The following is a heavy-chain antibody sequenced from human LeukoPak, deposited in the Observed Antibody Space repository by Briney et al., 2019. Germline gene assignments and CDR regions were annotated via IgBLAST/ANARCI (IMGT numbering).Heavy chain of an antibody. CDR2: TNVGNDYT. V-gene: IGHV1-3*01. Sequence: ASVKVSFKASGYTFTHYAVNWVRQAPGQRLEWMGWTNVGNDYTESSQKFQDRFIITSDPSATTVYMELSSLRSEDTAVYYCARDDFSTYPGLNYFDYWGQGSLVTVSS. J-gene: IGHJ4*02. D-gene: IGHD4-11*01. CDR1: GYTFTHYA. CDR3: ARDDFSTYPGLNYFDY.